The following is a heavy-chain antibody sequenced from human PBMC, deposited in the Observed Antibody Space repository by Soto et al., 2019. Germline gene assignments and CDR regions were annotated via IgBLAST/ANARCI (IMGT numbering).Heavy chain of an antibody. D-gene: IGHD5-18*01. V-gene: IGHV4-31*03. CDR3: ARARDTAMVRPPGSYYYYYMDV. Sequence: SETLSLTCTVSGGSISSGGYYWSWIRQHPGKGLEWIGYIYYSGSTYYNPSLKSRVTISVDTSKNQFSLKLSSVTAADTAVYYCARARDTAMVRPPGSYYYYYMDVWGKGTTVTVSS. CDR1: GGSISSGGYY. J-gene: IGHJ6*03. CDR2: IYYSGST.